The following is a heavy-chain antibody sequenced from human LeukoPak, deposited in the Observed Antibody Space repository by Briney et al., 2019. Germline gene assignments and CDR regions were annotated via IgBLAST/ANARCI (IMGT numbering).Heavy chain of an antibody. CDR3: ARVGEEYYYDGSGWSNYYYMDV. Sequence: PSETLSLTCTVSGGSISSYYWSWIRQPPGKGLEWIGYIHYSGSTNYNFSLKSRVTISVDTSKNQFSLKLSSVTAADTASYYCARVGEEYYYDGSGWSNYYYMDVWGKGTTVTISS. D-gene: IGHD3-22*01. CDR2: IHYSGST. V-gene: IGHV4-59*01. J-gene: IGHJ6*03. CDR1: GGSISSYY.